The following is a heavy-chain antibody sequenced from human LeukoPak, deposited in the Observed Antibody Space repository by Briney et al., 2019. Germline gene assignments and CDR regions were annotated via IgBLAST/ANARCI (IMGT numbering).Heavy chain of an antibody. Sequence: SVKVSCHASGGSFSSYAISWVRQAPGQGLEWMGGIMPIFGTANYEQKFQGRVTITADKSTSTAYMELSSLRSEDTAVYYCARGGPSYSSGWNEYNWFDPWGQGTLVTVS. CDR1: GGSFSSYA. CDR2: IMPIFGTA. CDR3: ARGGPSYSSGWNEYNWFDP. J-gene: IGHJ5*02. V-gene: IGHV1-69*06. D-gene: IGHD6-19*01.